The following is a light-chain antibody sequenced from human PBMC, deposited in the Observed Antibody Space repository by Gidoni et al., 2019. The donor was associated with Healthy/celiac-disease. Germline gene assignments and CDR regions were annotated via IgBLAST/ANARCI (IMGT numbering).Light chain of an antibody. V-gene: IGKV3-11*01. CDR3: QQRSNWPRAFT. Sequence: EIVSTQSPATLALSPGERATLSCRASQSVSSYLAWYQQKPGQAPRLLIYDASNRATGIPARFSGSGSGTDFTLTISSLEPEDFAVYYCQQRSNWPRAFTFGPGTKVDIK. J-gene: IGKJ3*01. CDR1: QSVSSY. CDR2: DAS.